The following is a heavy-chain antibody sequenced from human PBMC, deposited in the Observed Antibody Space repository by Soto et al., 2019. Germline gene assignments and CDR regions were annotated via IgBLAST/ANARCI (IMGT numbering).Heavy chain of an antibody. Sequence: GGSLRLSCAASGFTFSSYAMSWVRQAPGKGLEWVSAISGSGGSTYYADSVKGRFTISRDNSKNTLYLQMNSLRAEDTAVYYCAKDGHGDYDYYYYYMDVWGKGTTVTVSS. V-gene: IGHV3-23*01. D-gene: IGHD4-17*01. CDR3: AKDGHGDYDYYYYYMDV. CDR1: GFTFSSYA. J-gene: IGHJ6*03. CDR2: ISGSGGST.